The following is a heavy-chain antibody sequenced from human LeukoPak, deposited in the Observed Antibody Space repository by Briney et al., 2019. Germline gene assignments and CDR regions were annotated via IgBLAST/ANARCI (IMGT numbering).Heavy chain of an antibody. V-gene: IGHV3-23*01. CDR3: AKDWIQFNRVFDCFDS. Sequence: GGSLRLSCTTSGFTFNTNAMSWVRQAPGKGLEWVSTIGNTETFYADSVTGRFTISRDNSKNTVYLHMNSLRVEDTAVYYCAKDWIQFNRVFDCFDSWGQGTLVTVSS. CDR1: GFTFNTNA. CDR2: IGNTET. D-gene: IGHD2-21*01. J-gene: IGHJ4*02.